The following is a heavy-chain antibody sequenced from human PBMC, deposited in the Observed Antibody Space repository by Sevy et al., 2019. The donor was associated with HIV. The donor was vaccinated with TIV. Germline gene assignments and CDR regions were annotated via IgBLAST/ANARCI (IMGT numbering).Heavy chain of an antibody. CDR1: GYTFSGYA. J-gene: IGHJ6*02. Sequence: GASVKVSCKASGYTFSGYAIHWTRQAPGQRLEWMGWINGDNGNTKYSQRFQDRVNFTRDTSANTAYMDLTSLTYEDTATYYCARGPAWFGPYGLDVWGLGTTVTVSS. D-gene: IGHD3-10*01. CDR2: INGDNGNT. V-gene: IGHV1-3*01. CDR3: ARGPAWFGPYGLDV.